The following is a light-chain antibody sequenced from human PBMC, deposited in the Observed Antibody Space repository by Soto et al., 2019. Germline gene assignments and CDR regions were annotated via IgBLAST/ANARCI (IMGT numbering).Light chain of an antibody. CDR2: DAS. CDR1: QDINNF. J-gene: IGKJ4*01. Sequence: DIQMTQSPSSLSASVGDRVTITCAASQDINNFLNWYQQKPGKAPNLLIYDASTLATGVPPRFSGSGSGTVFTFTISSLQPEDIATYFCQQYDDLPLTFGGGTKVEIK. V-gene: IGKV1-33*01. CDR3: QQYDDLPLT.